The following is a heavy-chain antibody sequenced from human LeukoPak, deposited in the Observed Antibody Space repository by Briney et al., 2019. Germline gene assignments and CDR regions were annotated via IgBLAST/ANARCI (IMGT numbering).Heavy chain of an antibody. CDR3: ARFSLYDNSGYYSWLFDF. J-gene: IGHJ4*02. CDR2: IQQDGSAK. Sequence: GGSLRLSCAASGFTFSTSWMSWVRQAPGKGLEWVANIQQDGSAKYYVDSVKGRFTISRDNAKNSLYLQMNSLRAEDTAVYYCARFSLYDNSGYYSWLFDFWGRGTLVTVSS. D-gene: IGHD3-22*01. V-gene: IGHV3-7*01. CDR1: GFTFSTSW.